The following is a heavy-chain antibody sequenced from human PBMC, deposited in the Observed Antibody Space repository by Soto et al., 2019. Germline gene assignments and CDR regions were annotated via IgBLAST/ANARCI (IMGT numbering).Heavy chain of an antibody. CDR3: ARVGWNHYYYYGMDV. V-gene: IGHV3-7*03. CDR2: IKQDGSEK. Sequence: GGSLRLSCAASGFTFSSYWMSWVRQAPGKGLEWVANIKQDGSEKYYVDSVKGRFTISRDNAKNSLYLQMNSLRAEDTAVYYCARVGWNHYYYYGMDVWGQGTTVTVSS. CDR1: GFTFSSYW. D-gene: IGHD1-1*01. J-gene: IGHJ6*02.